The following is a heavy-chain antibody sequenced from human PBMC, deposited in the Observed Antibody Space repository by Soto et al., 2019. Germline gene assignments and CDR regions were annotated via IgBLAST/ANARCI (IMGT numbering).Heavy chain of an antibody. CDR2: ISAYNGNT. CDR3: ARDIVVVVAAPSPDY. J-gene: IGHJ4*02. D-gene: IGHD2-15*01. CDR1: GYTFTSYG. V-gene: IGHV1-18*01. Sequence: ASVXVSCKASGYTFTSYGISWVRQAPGQGLEWMGWISAYNGNTNYAQKLQGRVTMTTDTSTSTAYMELRSLRSDDTAVYYCARDIVVVVAAPSPDYWGQGTLVTVSS.